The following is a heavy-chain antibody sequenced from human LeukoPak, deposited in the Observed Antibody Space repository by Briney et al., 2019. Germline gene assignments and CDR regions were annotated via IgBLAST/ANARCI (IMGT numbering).Heavy chain of an antibody. CDR1: GFTFSGYA. J-gene: IGHJ4*02. CDR3: VRGFTYYYGSGSYVDY. CDR2: ISGNGGST. D-gene: IGHD3-10*01. V-gene: IGHV3-64D*06. Sequence: TGGSLRLSCSASGFTFSGYAMYWVRQAPGKGLEYVSAISGNGGSTYYADSVKGRFTISRDNSKNTLYLQMSSLRAEDTAVYYCVRGFTYYYGSGSYVDYWGQGTLVTVSS.